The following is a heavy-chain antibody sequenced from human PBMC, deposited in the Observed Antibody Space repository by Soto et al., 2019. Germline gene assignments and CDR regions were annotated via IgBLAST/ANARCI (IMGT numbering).Heavy chain of an antibody. D-gene: IGHD6-6*01. V-gene: IGHV3-21*01. J-gene: IGHJ5*02. CDR2: ISSSSYI. CDR3: ARAITARPEGFDP. CDR1: GFTFSTYS. Sequence: GGSLRLSCAASGFTFSTYSMNWVRQAPGKGLEWVSFISSSSYIYYADSVKGRFTISRDNAKDSLFLQMNSLRVEDTAVYYCARAITARPEGFDPWGQGTLVTVSS.